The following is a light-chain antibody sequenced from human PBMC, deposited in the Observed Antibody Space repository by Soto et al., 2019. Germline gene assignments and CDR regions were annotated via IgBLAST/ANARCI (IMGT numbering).Light chain of an antibody. CDR2: DVS. Sequence: QSVLTQPASVSGSPGQSITISCTGTSSDVGSYNFVSWYQQHPGKAPKLMIYDVSKRPSWVSNRFSGSKSGNTASLTISGLQAEDEADYYCCSYASSATLLFGGGTKPTVL. V-gene: IGLV2-23*02. CDR3: CSYASSATLL. CDR1: SSDVGSYNF. J-gene: IGLJ2*01.